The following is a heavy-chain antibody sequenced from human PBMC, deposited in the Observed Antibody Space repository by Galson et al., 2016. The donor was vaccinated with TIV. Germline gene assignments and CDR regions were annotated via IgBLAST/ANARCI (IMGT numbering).Heavy chain of an antibody. Sequence: SVKVSCKASGGTFSNFVISWVRQAPGQGLEWMGSINPIFGTANYAQKFQGRVTITADPPTSTIYMDLSSLRSEDTAVYYCARGRGYYFGSGSSYFDYWGQGSLVTVSA. CDR1: GGTFSNFV. V-gene: IGHV1-69*13. CDR2: INPIFGTA. J-gene: IGHJ4*02. D-gene: IGHD3-10*01. CDR3: ARGRGYYFGSGSSYFDY.